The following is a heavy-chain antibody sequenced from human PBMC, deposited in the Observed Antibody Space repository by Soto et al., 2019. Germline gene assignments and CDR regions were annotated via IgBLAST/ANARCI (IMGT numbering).Heavy chain of an antibody. V-gene: IGHV1-18*01. CDR1: GYTFTSYG. Sequence: QVQLVQSGAEVKKPGASVKVSCKASGYTFTSYGISWVRQAPGQGLEWMGWISAYNGNTNYAQKLQGRVTMTTDTSTSTTYRELRSLRADDTAVYYCARKYSGSYWFDPWGQGTLVTVSS. CDR3: ARKYSGSYWFDP. CDR2: ISAYNGNT. D-gene: IGHD1-26*01. J-gene: IGHJ5*02.